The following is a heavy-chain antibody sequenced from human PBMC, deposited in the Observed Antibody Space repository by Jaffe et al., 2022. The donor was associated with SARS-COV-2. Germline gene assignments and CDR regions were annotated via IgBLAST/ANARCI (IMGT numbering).Heavy chain of an antibody. Sequence: EVQLVESGGGLVKPGGSLRLSCAASGFTFRDAWMSWIRQAPGKGLEWVGRIKSKTGGGTTDYAAPVKGRFTISRDDSKNTLYLQMNSLKTEDTAVYYCTTGIQIQQLEQRVDYWGQGTLVTVSS. CDR2: IKSKTGGGTT. J-gene: IGHJ4*02. CDR1: GFTFRDAW. CDR3: TTGIQIQQLEQRVDY. D-gene: IGHD6-13*01. V-gene: IGHV3-15*01.